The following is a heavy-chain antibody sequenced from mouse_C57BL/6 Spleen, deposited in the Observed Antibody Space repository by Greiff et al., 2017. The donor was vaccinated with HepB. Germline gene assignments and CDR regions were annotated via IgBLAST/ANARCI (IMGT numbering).Heavy chain of an antibody. CDR3: ARVLSRTYWYFDV. V-gene: IGHV1-69*01. J-gene: IGHJ1*03. D-gene: IGHD1-1*01. Sequence: QVQLQQPGAELVMPGASVKLSCKASGYTFTSYWMHWVKQRPGQGLEWIGEIDPSDSYTNYNQKFKGKSTLTVDKSSSTAYMQLSSLTSEDSAFYYCARVLSRTYWYFDVWGTGATVTVSS. CDR1: GYTFTSYW. CDR2: IDPSDSYT.